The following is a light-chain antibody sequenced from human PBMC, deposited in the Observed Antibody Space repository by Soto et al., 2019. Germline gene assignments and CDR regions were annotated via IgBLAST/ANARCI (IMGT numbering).Light chain of an antibody. Sequence: QSVLTQPPSASGTPGQRVTISCSGSSSNIGSKYVYWYQQLPGTAPKLLIYRNNQRPSGVPDRFSGSKSGTSPSLAISGLRSEDEADYYCAAWDDSLSVYVFGTGTKVT. CDR1: SSNIGSKY. V-gene: IGLV1-47*01. J-gene: IGLJ1*01. CDR3: AAWDDSLSVYV. CDR2: RNN.